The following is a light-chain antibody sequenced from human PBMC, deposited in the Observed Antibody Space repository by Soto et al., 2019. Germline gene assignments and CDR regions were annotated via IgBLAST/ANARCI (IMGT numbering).Light chain of an antibody. Sequence: DIQMTQSPSTLSASIGDSVTITCRASQSISTSLAWYQQKAGKPPRLLIYAASSLDSGVPLRFTGSGSGTGFSLTINSLEPDDFATYYCQQYFRSWTFGQGTKVEI. J-gene: IGKJ1*01. V-gene: IGKV1-5*01. CDR1: QSISTS. CDR3: QQYFRSWT. CDR2: AAS.